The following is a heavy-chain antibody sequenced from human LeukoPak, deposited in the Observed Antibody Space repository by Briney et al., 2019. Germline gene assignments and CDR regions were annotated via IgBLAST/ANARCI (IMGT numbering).Heavy chain of an antibody. J-gene: IGHJ4*02. D-gene: IGHD1-26*01. CDR2: IGTARDT. CDR1: GFTLGNFA. V-gene: IGHV3-13*01. Sequence: GGSLRLSCAASGFTLGNFAMDWVRQATGKGLEWVSAIGTARDTFYPGSVKGRFTISRENAKNSLYLQMNNLRAEDTAVYYCARQMTPHGNFDYWGQGTLVTVSS. CDR3: ARQMTPHGNFDY.